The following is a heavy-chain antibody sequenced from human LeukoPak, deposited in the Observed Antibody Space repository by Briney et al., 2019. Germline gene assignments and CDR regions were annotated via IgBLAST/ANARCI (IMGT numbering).Heavy chain of an antibody. V-gene: IGHV4-61*05. CDR3: ARLVRGDKWNYYYYHMDV. CDR2: IYYSGST. J-gene: IGHJ6*03. CDR1: GDSISSSFYY. Sequence: PSETLSLTCTVSGDSISSSFYYWGWIRQPPGKGLEWIGYIYYSGSTNYNPSLKSRVTISVDTSKNQFSLKLSSVSAADTAVYYCARLVRGDKWNYYYYHMDVRGKGTTVTVSS. D-gene: IGHD3-10*01.